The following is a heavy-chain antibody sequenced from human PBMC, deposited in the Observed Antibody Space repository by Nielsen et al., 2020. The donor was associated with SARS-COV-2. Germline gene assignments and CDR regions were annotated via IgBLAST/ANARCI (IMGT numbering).Heavy chain of an antibody. V-gene: IGHV3-11*01. D-gene: IGHD6-13*01. CDR1: GFPFSNYY. Sequence: GESLKISCAASGFPFSNYYMSWVRQAPGKGLEWLSFISRTSTTIYYADSVKGRFTISRDNRQNSLYLQMNSLRAEDTALYYCAKGYSSSWSTFDYWGRGTLVTVSS. CDR2: ISRTSTTI. CDR3: AKGYSSSWSTFDY. J-gene: IGHJ4*02.